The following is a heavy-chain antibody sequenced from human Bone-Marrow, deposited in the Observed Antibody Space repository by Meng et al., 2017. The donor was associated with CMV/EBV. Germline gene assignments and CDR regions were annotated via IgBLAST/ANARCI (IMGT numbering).Heavy chain of an antibody. Sequence: GESLKISCAASGFTFSSYGMHWVRQAPGKGLEWVAFIRYDGSNKYYADSVKGRFTISRDNSKNTLYLQMNSLRAEDTAVYYCASKKETSFDYWGQGTLVTVSS. CDR3: ASKKETSFDY. CDR1: GFTFSSYG. CDR2: IRYDGSNK. V-gene: IGHV3-30*02. D-gene: IGHD2-2*01. J-gene: IGHJ4*02.